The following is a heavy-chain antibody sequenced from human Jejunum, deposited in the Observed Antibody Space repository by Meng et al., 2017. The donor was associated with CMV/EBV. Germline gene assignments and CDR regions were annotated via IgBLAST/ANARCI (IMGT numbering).Heavy chain of an antibody. Sequence: QVQLVQAGAEVKKPGASVKVSCKVFGYTFTSHYFNWLRQAPGQGLEWMGWINGYNGDTNYAQKFQDRVTMTTDTSTSSTYMELRSLRSDDTAVYYCARKLRGGGWFDPWGQGTLVTVSS. V-gene: IGHV1-18*04. J-gene: IGHJ5*02. CDR1: GYTFTSHY. CDR3: ARKLRGGGWFDP. CDR2: INGYNGDT. D-gene: IGHD3-16*01.